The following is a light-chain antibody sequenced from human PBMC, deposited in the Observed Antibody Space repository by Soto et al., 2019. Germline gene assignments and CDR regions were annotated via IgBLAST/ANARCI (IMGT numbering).Light chain of an antibody. Sequence: EIVLTQSPGTLSLSPGEEATLSCRASQNVDSNYLAWYQQKPGQAPRLLIYGASSRATGIPDRFSGSGSGTDFTLTISRLEPEDFAVYYCQQYGSSPTFGQGTRLEI. J-gene: IGKJ5*01. CDR2: GAS. CDR3: QQYGSSPT. CDR1: QNVDSNY. V-gene: IGKV3-20*01.